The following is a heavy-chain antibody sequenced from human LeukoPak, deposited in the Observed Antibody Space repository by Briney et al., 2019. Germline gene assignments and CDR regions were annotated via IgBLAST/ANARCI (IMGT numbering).Heavy chain of an antibody. J-gene: IGHJ4*02. CDR2: IYYSGST. CDR1: GGSIGSNSYY. D-gene: IGHD2-21*02. Sequence: SSETLSLTCTVSGGSIGSNSYYWGWIRQPPGKGLEWIGSIYYSGSTYYNPSLKSRVTISVDTSKNQFSLKLSSVTAADTAVYYCARAGGDYELTMYYFDYWGQGTLVTVSS. V-gene: IGHV4-39*07. CDR3: ARAGGDYELTMYYFDY.